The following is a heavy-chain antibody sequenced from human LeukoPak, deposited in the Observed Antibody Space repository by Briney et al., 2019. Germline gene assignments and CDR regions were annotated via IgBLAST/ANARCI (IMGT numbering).Heavy chain of an antibody. CDR1: GFTVSSNY. CDR2: IYSGGST. V-gene: IGHV3-53*01. CDR3: ARGPIAAAGNGDY. D-gene: IGHD6-13*01. J-gene: IGHJ4*02. Sequence: PGGSLRLSSAASGFTVSSNYMSWVRQAPGKGLEWVSVIYSGGSTYYADSVKGRFTISRDNSKNTLYLQMNSLRAEDTAVYYCARGPIAAAGNGDYWGQGTLVTVSS.